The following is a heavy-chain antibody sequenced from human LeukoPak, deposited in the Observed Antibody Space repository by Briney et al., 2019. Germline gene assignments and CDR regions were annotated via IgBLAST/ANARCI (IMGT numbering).Heavy chain of an antibody. CDR2: IYYSGST. V-gene: IGHV4-39*07. Sequence: PSETLSLTCTVSGGSISSSSYYWGWIRQPPGKGLEWIGSIYYSGSTYYNPSLKSRVTISVDTSKNQFSLKLSSVTAADTAVYYCARDSLPKYCSSTSCYDGYWGQGTLVTVSS. CDR1: GGSISSSSYY. J-gene: IGHJ4*02. CDR3: ARDSLPKYCSSTSCYDGY. D-gene: IGHD2-2*01.